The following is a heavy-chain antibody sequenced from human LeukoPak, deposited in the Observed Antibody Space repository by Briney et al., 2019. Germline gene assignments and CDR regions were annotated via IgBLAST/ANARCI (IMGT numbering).Heavy chain of an antibody. D-gene: IGHD5-18*01. J-gene: IGHJ6*03. V-gene: IGHV4-34*01. CDR1: GGSFSGYY. CDR2: INHSGST. Sequence: PSETLSLTCAVYGGSFSGYYWSWIRQPPGKGLEWIGEINHSGSTNYNPSLKSRVTISVDTSKNQFSLKLSSVTAADTAVYYCARRVDTAMVYYYYYYMDVWGKGTTVTISS. CDR3: ARRVDTAMVYYYYYYMDV.